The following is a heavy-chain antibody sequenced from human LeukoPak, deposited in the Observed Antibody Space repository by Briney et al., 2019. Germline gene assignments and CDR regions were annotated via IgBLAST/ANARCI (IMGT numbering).Heavy chain of an antibody. CDR1: GFTFSSYG. V-gene: IGHV3-30*03. D-gene: IGHD3-22*01. Sequence: GRSLRLSCAASGFTFSSYGMNWVRQAPGKGLEWVAVISYDGSNKYYADSVKGRFTISRDNSKNTLFVQMSSLRAEDTAVYYCARGEYYSDTSSYFDYWGQGTLVTVSS. CDR3: ARGEYYSDTSSYFDY. CDR2: ISYDGSNK. J-gene: IGHJ4*02.